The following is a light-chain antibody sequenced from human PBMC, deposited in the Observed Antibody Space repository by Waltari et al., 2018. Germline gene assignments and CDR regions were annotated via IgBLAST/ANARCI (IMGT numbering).Light chain of an antibody. Sequence: ELVLTQSPATLSLSPGERAPLSCRASQSVSSYLAWYQQKPGQAPRLLIYDASNRATGIPARFSGSGSGTDFTLTISSLEPEDFAVYYCQQRSNWPPITFGQGTRLEIK. CDR2: DAS. CDR3: QQRSNWPPIT. J-gene: IGKJ5*01. CDR1: QSVSSY. V-gene: IGKV3-11*01.